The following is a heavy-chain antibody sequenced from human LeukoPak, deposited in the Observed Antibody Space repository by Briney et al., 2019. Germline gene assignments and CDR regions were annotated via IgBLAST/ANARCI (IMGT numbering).Heavy chain of an antibody. Sequence: PGGSLRLSWEVSGITLSNYGMSWVRQAPGKGLEWVAGISGSGGGTNYAESVKGRFTISRDNSKNTLYLQMNSLRAEDTAVYFCAKRGVVIRVILVGFHKEAYYFDSWGQGALVSVSS. CDR1: GITLSNYG. CDR3: AKRGVVIRVILVGFHKEAYYFDS. V-gene: IGHV3-23*01. D-gene: IGHD3-22*01. CDR2: ISGSGGGT. J-gene: IGHJ4*02.